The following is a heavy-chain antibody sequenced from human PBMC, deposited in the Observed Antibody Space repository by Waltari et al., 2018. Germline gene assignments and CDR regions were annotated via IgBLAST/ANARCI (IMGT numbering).Heavy chain of an antibody. D-gene: IGHD1-20*01. CDR2: INHSGRI. CDR3: ARGGITGTVFSYYYMDV. V-gene: IGHV4-34*01. CDR1: GGSFSDYY. J-gene: IGHJ6*03. Sequence: QVQLQQWGAGLLKPSETLSLTCAVYGGSFSDYYWSWIRQPPGKGLEWIGEINHSGRINYNPSLKSRVTISVDTSKNQFSLKLSSVAAADTAVYYCARGGITGTVFSYYYMDVWGKGTTVTVSS.